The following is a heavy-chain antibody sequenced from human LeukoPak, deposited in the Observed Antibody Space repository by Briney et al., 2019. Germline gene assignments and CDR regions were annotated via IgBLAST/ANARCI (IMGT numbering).Heavy chain of an antibody. V-gene: IGHV3-7*04. CDR1: GFTFSSYW. Sequence: GGSLRLSCAASGFTFSSYWMCWVRQAPGKGLEWVANIKLDGSVNNYVDSVKGRFTISRDNAKNSLYLQMNSLRVEDTAVYYCARSGHGSYWGQGTLVTVSS. CDR3: ARSGHGSY. D-gene: IGHD5-12*01. CDR2: IKLDGSVN. J-gene: IGHJ4*02.